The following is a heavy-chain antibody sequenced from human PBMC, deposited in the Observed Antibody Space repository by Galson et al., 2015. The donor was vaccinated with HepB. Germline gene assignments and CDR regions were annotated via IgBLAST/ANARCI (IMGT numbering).Heavy chain of an antibody. CDR1: GYTFTGYY. D-gene: IGHD2-8*02. CDR2: ISTYNGDT. J-gene: IGHJ4*02. CDR3: ARSTGDFDY. Sequence: SVKVSCKASGYTFTGYYMHWVRQAPGQGLEWMGWISTYNGDTHYAQKLQGRVTMTTDTSTSTAYMELRSLRSDDTAIYYCARSTGDFDYWGQGTLVTVSS. V-gene: IGHV1-18*04.